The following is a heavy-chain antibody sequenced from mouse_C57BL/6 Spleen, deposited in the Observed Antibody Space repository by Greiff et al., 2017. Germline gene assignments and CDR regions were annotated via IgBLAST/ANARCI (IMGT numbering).Heavy chain of an antibody. J-gene: IGHJ1*03. CDR2: ISSGGSYT. Sequence: EVNLVESGGDLVKPGGSLKLSCAASGFTFSSYGMSWVRQTPDKRLEWVATISSGGSYTYYPDSVKGRFTISRDNAKNTLYLQMSSLKSEDTAMYYCARRTTVVATNYWYFDVWGTGTTVTVSS. CDR3: ARRTTVVATNYWYFDV. D-gene: IGHD1-1*01. V-gene: IGHV5-6*02. CDR1: GFTFSSYG.